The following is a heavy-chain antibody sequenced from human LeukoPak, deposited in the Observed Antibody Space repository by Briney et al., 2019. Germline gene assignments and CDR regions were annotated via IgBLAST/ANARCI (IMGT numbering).Heavy chain of an antibody. J-gene: IGHJ4*02. D-gene: IGHD6-19*01. Sequence: QPGGSLRLSCAASGFTLSSYAMSWARQAPGEGLELVSDISGSGGSTYYADSVKGRFTISRDNSKNTLYLQMNSLRADDTAVYYCAKVSGNSYYYFDYWGQGTLVTVSS. CDR2: ISGSGGST. CDR3: AKVSGNSYYYFDY. CDR1: GFTLSSYA. V-gene: IGHV3-23*01.